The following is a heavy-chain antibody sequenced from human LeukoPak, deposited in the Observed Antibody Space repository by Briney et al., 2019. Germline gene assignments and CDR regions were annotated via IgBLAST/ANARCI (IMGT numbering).Heavy chain of an antibody. V-gene: IGHV1-69*05. CDR3: ARSRSRSSGWYAGAFDI. Sequence: GASVKASCKASGGTFSSYAISWVRQAPGQGLEWMGRIIPIFGTANYAQKFQGRVTITTDESTSTAYMELSSLRSEDTAVYYCARSRSRSSGWYAGAFDIWGQGTMVTVSS. D-gene: IGHD6-19*01. J-gene: IGHJ3*02. CDR2: IIPIFGTA. CDR1: GGTFSSYA.